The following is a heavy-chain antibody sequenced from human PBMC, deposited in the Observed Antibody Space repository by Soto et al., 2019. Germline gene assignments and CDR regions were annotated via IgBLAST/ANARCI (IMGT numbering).Heavy chain of an antibody. J-gene: IGHJ5*02. V-gene: IGHV4-30-4*01. CDR1: GGSISSGDYY. CDR3: AHRTTTVTWWFDP. CDR2: IFYSGST. D-gene: IGHD4-17*01. Sequence: SETLSLTCTVSGGSISSGDYYWSWIRQPPGKGLEWIGYIFYSGSTYYNPSLKSRVTMSVDTSKNQFSLRLSSVTAADTAVYFCAHRTTTVTWWFDPWGQGTLVTVSS.